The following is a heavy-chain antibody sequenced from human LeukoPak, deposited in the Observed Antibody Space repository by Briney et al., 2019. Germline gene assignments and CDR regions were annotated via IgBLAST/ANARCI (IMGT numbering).Heavy chain of an antibody. CDR1: GGSISSYY. CDR2: IYYSGTT. Sequence: SETLSLTCTVSGGSISSYYWSWIRQPPGKGLEWIGYIYYSGTTNHNPSLKSRVTISVDTSKNQFSLKLSSVTAADTAVYYCARSAMAGTIDAFDIWGQGTMVTVSS. V-gene: IGHV4-59*01. D-gene: IGHD6-19*01. J-gene: IGHJ3*02. CDR3: ARSAMAGTIDAFDI.